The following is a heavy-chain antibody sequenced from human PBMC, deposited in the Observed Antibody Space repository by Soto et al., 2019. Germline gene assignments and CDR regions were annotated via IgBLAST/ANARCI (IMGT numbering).Heavy chain of an antibody. CDR1: GGSISNYY. CDR2: THYSGST. CDR3: ARLPWADYGGIFDP. V-gene: IGHV4-59*01. J-gene: IGHJ5*02. Sequence: PSETLSLTCTVSGGSISNYYWSWIRHPPGKKLEWIGYTHYSGSTNYNPSLKSRVTISLDTSKNQFSLKLYSVTTADTAMYYCARLPWADYGGIFDPWGQGTLVTVAS. D-gene: IGHD4-17*01.